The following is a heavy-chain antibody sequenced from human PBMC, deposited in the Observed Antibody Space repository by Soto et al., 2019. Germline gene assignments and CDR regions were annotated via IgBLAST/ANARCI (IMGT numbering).Heavy chain of an antibody. J-gene: IGHJ3*02. CDR3: ARPRQYQLLAAFDI. V-gene: IGHV1-18*01. CDR1: GYTFNAYG. Sequence: QVQLVQSGAEVKKPGASLKVSCKSSGYTFNAYGLSWMRQAPGQGLEWMGWISAYDGSTHYAQNLQGRVTMTTATSTSTVYMELRTLGSDDTAMYYCARPRQYQLLAAFDIWGQGTMVTVSS. CDR2: ISAYDGST. D-gene: IGHD2-2*01.